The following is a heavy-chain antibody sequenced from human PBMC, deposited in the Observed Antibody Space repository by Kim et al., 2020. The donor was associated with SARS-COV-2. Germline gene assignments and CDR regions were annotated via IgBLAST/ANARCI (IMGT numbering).Heavy chain of an antibody. J-gene: IGHJ4*02. D-gene: IGHD4-17*01. CDR1: GFTFNTSP. CDR3: AKGVTNSGFDY. Sequence: GGSLRLSCAASGFTFNTSPMGWVRQAPGEGLESVSRINWDGTRTYYADSVKGRVTMSSDKSKNTVYLHMNSLRVEDTAVYYCAKGVTNSGFDYWGQGAQVTVSS. V-gene: IGHV3-23*01. CDR2: INWDGTRT.